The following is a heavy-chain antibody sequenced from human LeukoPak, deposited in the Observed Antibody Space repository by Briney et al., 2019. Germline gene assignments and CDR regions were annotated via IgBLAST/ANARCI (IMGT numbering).Heavy chain of an antibody. J-gene: IGHJ4*02. CDR2: IHHSGST. Sequence: SQTLSLTCGVCGGSFSGYSWSWIRQSPGKGLEWIGEIHHSGSTNYNPALKSRVSMSVDTSKNQFSLSLASVTAADTAVYYCARGGRAAAGTFDYWGQGTLVTVSS. CDR1: GGSFSGYS. V-gene: IGHV4-34*01. D-gene: IGHD6-13*01. CDR3: ARGGRAAAGTFDY.